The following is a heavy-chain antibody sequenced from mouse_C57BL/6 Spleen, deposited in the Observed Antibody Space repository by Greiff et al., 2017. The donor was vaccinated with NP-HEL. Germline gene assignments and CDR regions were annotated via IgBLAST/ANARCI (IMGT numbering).Heavy chain of an antibody. J-gene: IGHJ3*01. D-gene: IGHD3-2*02. V-gene: IGHV1-64*01. Sequence: QVQLQQPGAELVKPGASVKLSCKASGYTFTSYWMHWVKQRPGQGLEWIGMIHPNSGSTNYNEKFKSKATLTVDKSSSTAYMQLSSLTSEDSAVYYCARSGPQAPWFAYWGQGTLVTVSA. CDR1: GYTFTSYW. CDR2: IHPNSGST. CDR3: ARSGPQAPWFAY.